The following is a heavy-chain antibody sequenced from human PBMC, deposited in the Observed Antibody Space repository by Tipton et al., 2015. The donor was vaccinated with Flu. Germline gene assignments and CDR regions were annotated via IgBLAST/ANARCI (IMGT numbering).Heavy chain of an antibody. CDR2: IWYDGSNT. CDR3: ARDEGVVNYYFGMDV. J-gene: IGHJ6*02. Sequence: AVIWYDGSNTHYADSVKGRFTISRDNSRNTLYLQMNGLRVEDTAVYYCARDEGVVNYYFGMDVWGQGTTVSVSS. V-gene: IGHV3-33*01.